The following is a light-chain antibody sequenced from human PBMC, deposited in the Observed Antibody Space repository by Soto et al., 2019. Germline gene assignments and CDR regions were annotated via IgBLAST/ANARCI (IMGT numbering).Light chain of an antibody. V-gene: IGKV3-20*01. CDR2: GAS. J-gene: IGKJ4*01. Sequence: EIVLTQSPGTLSLSPGERATLSCRASQSVSSNYLAWYQQKPGQAPRLLISGASTRATGIPDRFSGSGSVTDFTLTISRLEPEDFAVYYCQQYGSSPLTFGGGTKVDIK. CDR3: QQYGSSPLT. CDR1: QSVSSNY.